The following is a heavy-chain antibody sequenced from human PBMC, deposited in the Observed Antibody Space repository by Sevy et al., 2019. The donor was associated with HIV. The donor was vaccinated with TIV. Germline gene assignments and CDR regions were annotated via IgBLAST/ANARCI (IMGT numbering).Heavy chain of an antibody. CDR1: GGSISSYY. CDR2: IYTSGST. D-gene: IGHD6-19*01. Sequence: SETLSLTCTVSGGSISSYYWSWIRQPAGKGLEWIGRIYTSGSTNYNPSLKSRVTMSVDTSKNQFSLMLSSVTAADTAVYYCARDQVAVAENYFDYWGQGTLVTVSS. J-gene: IGHJ4*02. CDR3: ARDQVAVAENYFDY. V-gene: IGHV4-4*07.